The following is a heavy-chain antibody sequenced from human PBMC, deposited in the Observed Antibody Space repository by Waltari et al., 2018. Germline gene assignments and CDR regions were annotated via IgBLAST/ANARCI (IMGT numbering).Heavy chain of an antibody. D-gene: IGHD6-19*01. CDR2: IYHSGST. Sequence: QVQLQESGPGLVKPSETLSLTCTVSGYSISSGYYWGWIRQPPGKGLEWIGSIYHSGSTYYNPSLKSRVTISVDTSKNQFSLKLSSVTAADTAVYYCARADSSGWYFDYLGQGTLVTVSS. J-gene: IGHJ4*02. CDR3: ARADSSGWYFDY. V-gene: IGHV4-38-2*02. CDR1: GYSISSGYY.